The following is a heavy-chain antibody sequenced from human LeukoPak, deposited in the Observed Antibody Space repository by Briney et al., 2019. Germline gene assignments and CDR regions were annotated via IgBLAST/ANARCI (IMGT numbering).Heavy chain of an antibody. Sequence: SQTLSLTCTVSGGSISSGDYYWSWIRQHPGKGLEWIGCISYSGSTHYNPSLKSRVTILLDTSKNQFSLRLTSVTAADTAVYYCARHGLYQDYGYWGQGTLVTVSS. D-gene: IGHD3-16*01. V-gene: IGHV4-30-4*08. CDR2: ISYSGST. CDR1: GGSISSGDYY. CDR3: ARHGLYQDYGY. J-gene: IGHJ4*02.